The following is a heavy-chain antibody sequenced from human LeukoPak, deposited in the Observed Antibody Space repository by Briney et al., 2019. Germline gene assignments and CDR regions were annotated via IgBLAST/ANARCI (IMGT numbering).Heavy chain of an antibody. J-gene: IGHJ5*02. Sequence: ASVKVSCKASGGTLSSHDISWVRQAPGQGLEWMGRIIPILGIANYAQKFQGRLTITADKSTSTAYMELSSLTSEDTAVYYCARRIYCTGWGTCYDGWFDPWGQGTLVTVSS. CDR2: IIPILGIA. D-gene: IGHD2-8*02. CDR3: ARRIYCTGWGTCYDGWFDP. CDR1: GGTLSSHD. V-gene: IGHV1-69*04.